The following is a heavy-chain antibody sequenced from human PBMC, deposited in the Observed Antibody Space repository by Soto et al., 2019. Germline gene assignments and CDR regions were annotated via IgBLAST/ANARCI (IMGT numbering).Heavy chain of an antibody. CDR2: ISYDGSNK. J-gene: IGHJ4*02. D-gene: IGHD3-10*01. CDR1: GFTFSSYG. V-gene: IGHV3-30*18. CDR3: AKAGDSPPPAVADY. Sequence: GGSLRLSCAASGFTFSSYGMHWVRQAPGKGLEWVAVISYDGSNKYYADSVKGRFTISRDNSKNTLYLQMNSLRAEDTAVYYCAKAGDSPPPAVADYWGQGTLVTVSS.